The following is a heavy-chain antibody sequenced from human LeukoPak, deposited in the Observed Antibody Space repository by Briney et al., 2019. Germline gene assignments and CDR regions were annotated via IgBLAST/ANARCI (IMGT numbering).Heavy chain of an antibody. J-gene: IGHJ6*02. CDR1: RFTFSNYA. CDR2: TGGNGGGT. CDR3: AKDHSGPTWYYYGMDV. V-gene: IGHV3-23*01. D-gene: IGHD2-15*01. Sequence: GGSLRLSCRAPRFTFSNYAMTWVRQTPGKGLEWVSSTGGNGGGTSLADSVKGRFSISSDNSKNTLYLQMNSLRAEDTATYYCAKDHSGPTWYYYGMDVWGQGTTVTVSS.